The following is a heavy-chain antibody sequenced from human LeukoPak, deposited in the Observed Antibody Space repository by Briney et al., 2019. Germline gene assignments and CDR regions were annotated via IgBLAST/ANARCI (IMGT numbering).Heavy chain of an antibody. CDR2: IYPGDSDT. Sequence: GESLKISCKTSGYSFTNYWIGWVRQMPGKGLEWMGIIYPGDSDTRYSPSFQGQVTISADKSISTAYLQWRSLKASDTAMYYCARHATGDYSNWYFDLWGRGTLVTVSS. CDR3: ARHATGDYSNWYFDL. J-gene: IGHJ2*01. V-gene: IGHV5-51*01. CDR1: GYSFTNYW. D-gene: IGHD4-11*01.